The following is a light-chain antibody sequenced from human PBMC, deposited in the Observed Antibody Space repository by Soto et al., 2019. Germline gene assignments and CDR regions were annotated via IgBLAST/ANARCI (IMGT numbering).Light chain of an antibody. J-gene: IGLJ2*01. CDR1: SGSIASNY. Sequence: NFMLTQPHSVSDSPGKTVTISCTRSSGSIASNYVQWYQQRPGSAPTTVIYEDNQRRSGVPDRFSGSIDSSSNSASLTISGLKTEDEADYYCQSYDSSNHVVFGGGTKVTVL. CDR3: QSYDSSNHVV. V-gene: IGLV6-57*04. CDR2: EDN.